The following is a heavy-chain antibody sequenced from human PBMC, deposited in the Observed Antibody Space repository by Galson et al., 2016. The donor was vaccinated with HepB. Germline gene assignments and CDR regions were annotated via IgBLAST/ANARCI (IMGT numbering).Heavy chain of an antibody. CDR2: IDPGNANT. V-gene: IGHV5-10-1*01. Sequence: QSGAEVKKPGESLRISCKGSGYTFTNYWIHWVRQMPGKGLEWMGKIDPGNANTNYSPSFQGHVTISVDKSISTAYLQWSSLKASDTAMYYCARPYYYHSGSSRAWGQGTLVTVSS. CDR3: ARPYYYHSGSSRA. D-gene: IGHD3-10*01. CDR1: GYTFTNYW. J-gene: IGHJ5*02.